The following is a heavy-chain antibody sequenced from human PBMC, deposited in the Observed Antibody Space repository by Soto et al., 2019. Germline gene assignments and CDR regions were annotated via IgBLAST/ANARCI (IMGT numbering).Heavy chain of an antibody. J-gene: IGHJ5*02. CDR1: GFTFDDYA. V-gene: IGHV3-9*01. CDR3: TTDPTVGTMVRNNWFDP. CDR2: ISWNSGEI. D-gene: IGHD3-10*01. Sequence: SLRLSCAASGFTFDDYAMHWVRQAPGKGLEWVSGISWNSGEIVYADSVKGRFTISRDNAENSLYLQMNSLKTEDTAVYYCTTDPTVGTMVRNNWFDPWGQGTLVTVSS.